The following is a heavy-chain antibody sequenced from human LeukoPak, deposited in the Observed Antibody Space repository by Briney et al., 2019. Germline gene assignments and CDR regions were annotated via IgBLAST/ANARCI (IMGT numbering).Heavy chain of an antibody. CDR2: INPSGGST. D-gene: IGHD4-17*01. Sequence: ALVKVSCKASGYTFTSYYMHWVRQAPGQGLEWMGIINPSGGSTSYAQKFQGRVTMTRDTSTSTVYMELSSLRSEDTAVYYCAYQSTVTSSFDYWGQGTLVTVSS. CDR3: AYQSTVTSSFDY. CDR1: GYTFTSYY. J-gene: IGHJ4*02. V-gene: IGHV1-46*01.